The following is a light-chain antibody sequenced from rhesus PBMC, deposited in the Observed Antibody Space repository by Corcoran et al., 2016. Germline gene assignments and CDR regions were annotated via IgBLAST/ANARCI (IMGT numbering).Light chain of an antibody. CDR3: SAYAGSVSFYF. CDR2: EVS. V-gene: IGLV2-19*02. CDR1: SSDIGYSDS. J-gene: IGLJ1*01. Sequence: QAAPTQSPSVSGSTGQSITIFCTGTSSDIGYSDSVSWYQQHPGKAPKLMIYEVSKRPSGVSDRFSGSKSGNTASLTISGLQAEDDADYYGSAYAGSVSFYFFGPGTRLAVL.